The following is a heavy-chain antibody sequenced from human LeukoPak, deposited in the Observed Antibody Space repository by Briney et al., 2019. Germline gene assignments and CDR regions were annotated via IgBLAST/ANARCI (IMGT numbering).Heavy chain of an antibody. CDR3: ARGYWYFDL. J-gene: IGHJ2*01. Sequence: SETLSLTCTVSGGSISSYCWSWIRQPPGKGLEWIGYIYYSGSTNYNPSLKSRVTISVDTSKNQFSLKLSSVTAADTAVYYCARGYWYFDLWGRGTLVTVSS. V-gene: IGHV4-59*01. CDR2: IYYSGST. CDR1: GGSISSYC.